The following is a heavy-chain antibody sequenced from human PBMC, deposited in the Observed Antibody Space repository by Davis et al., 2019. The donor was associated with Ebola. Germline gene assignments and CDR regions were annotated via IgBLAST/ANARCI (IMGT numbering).Heavy chain of an antibody. CDR1: GYSFTDDG. V-gene: IGHV1-69*04. Sequence: SVKVSCKASGYSFTDDGISWVRQAPGQGLEWMGRIISILGIANYAQKFQGRVTITADKSTSTAYMELSSLRSEDTAVYYCARADNWGQGTLVTVSS. CDR3: ARADN. CDR2: IISILGIA. J-gene: IGHJ4*02.